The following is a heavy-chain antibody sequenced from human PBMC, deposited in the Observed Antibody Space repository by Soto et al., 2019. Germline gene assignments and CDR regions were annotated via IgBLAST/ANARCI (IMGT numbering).Heavy chain of an antibody. D-gene: IGHD2-8*01. Sequence: QVHLVQSGAEVKKPGASVKVSCKASGYTFTDYYMHWVRQAPGQGLEWMGWINPNSGATSYAQRFQGRVTMTRDTSISTAYMELSRLTSDDTAVYYCAREGGDTVQMVYALPWYWGQGTLVTVSS. CDR2: INPNSGAT. V-gene: IGHV1-2*02. J-gene: IGHJ4*02. CDR3: AREGGDTVQMVYALPWY. CDR1: GYTFTDYY.